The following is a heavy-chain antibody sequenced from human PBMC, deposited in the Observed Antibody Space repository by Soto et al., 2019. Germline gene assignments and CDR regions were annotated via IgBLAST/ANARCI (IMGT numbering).Heavy chain of an antibody. CDR1: GDSISSYY. J-gene: IGHJ3*02. CDR2: IYYSGST. D-gene: IGHD3-16*02. CDR3: ARHGYYDYIWGSYRLNAFDI. Sequence: SETLSHTCTFSGDSISSYYWSWIRRPPGKGLEWIGDIYYSGSTNYNPSLKSRVTISVDTSKNQFSLKLSSVTAADTAVYYCARHGYYDYIWGSYRLNAFDIWGQGTMVTVSS. V-gene: IGHV4-59*08.